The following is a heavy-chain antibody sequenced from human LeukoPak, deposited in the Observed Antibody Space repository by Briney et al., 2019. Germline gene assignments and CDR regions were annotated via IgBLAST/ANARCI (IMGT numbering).Heavy chain of an antibody. CDR3: ARDPVPVSPHAFDI. CDR2: IYYSGST. V-gene: IGHV4-30-4*08. J-gene: IGHJ3*02. D-gene: IGHD2-2*01. CDR1: GGSISSGDYY. Sequence: SQTLSLTCTVSGGSISSGDYYWSWIRQPPGKGLEWIGYIYYSGSTYYNPSLKSRVTISVDTPKNQFSLKLSSVTAADTAVYYCARDPVPVSPHAFDIWGQGTMVTVSS.